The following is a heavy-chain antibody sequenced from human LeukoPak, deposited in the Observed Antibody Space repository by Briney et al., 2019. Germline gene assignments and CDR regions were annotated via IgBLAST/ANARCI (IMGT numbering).Heavy chain of an antibody. CDR3: ARVPYDSGWFDY. CDR1: GFTFNAYS. J-gene: IGHJ5*01. Sequence: GGSLRFYCAASGFTFNAYSMTWVRQAPGKGLECIASVTGSGNSRVFADSVKGRFSISRDNAKNSLDLQLNNLSAEDTATYYCARVPYDSGWFDYWGQGTLVTVSS. V-gene: IGHV3-48*04. D-gene: IGHD3-22*01. CDR2: VTGSGNSR.